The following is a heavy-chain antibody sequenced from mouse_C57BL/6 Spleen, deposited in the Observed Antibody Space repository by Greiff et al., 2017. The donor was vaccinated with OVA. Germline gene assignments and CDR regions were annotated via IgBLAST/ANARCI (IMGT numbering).Heavy chain of an antibody. CDR1: GYSITSGYG. CDR3: ARGRGNYGYYFDY. D-gene: IGHD2-1*01. CDR2: ISYSGST. V-gene: IGHV3-1*01. J-gene: IGHJ2*01. Sequence: EVQLVESGPGMVKPSQSLSLTCTVTGYSITSGYGWHWIRHFPGNKLEWMGYISYSGSTNYNPSLKSRISITHDTSKNHFFLKLNSVTTEDTATYYCARGRGNYGYYFDYWGQGTTLTVSS.